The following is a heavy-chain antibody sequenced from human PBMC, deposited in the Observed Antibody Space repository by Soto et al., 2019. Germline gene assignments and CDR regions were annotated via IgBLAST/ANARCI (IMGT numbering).Heavy chain of an antibody. CDR3: ARINGGSPDF. V-gene: IGHV4-4*07. CDR2: IYISGTT. Sequence: SETLSLTCTVSGGPINAHFWSWIRQPAGKGLECIGHIYISGTTTYNPSLKSRVTMSIDPPKSQLSLKLSSVTAADTAVYYCARINGGSPDFWGQGTLVTVSS. D-gene: IGHD2-15*01. J-gene: IGHJ4*02. CDR1: GGPINAHF.